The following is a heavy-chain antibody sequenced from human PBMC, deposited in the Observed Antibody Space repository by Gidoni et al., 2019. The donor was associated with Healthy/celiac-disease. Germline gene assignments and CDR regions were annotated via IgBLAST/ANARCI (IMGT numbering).Heavy chain of an antibody. Sequence: EVQLVESGGGLVKPGGSLRLSCAASGFTFSSYSMNWVRQAPGKGLEWVSSISSSTTFIYYADSVKGRFTISRDNAKNSLYLQMNSLRAEDTAVYYCAREGESYPDAFDIWGQGTMVTVSS. J-gene: IGHJ3*02. CDR1: GFTFSSYS. CDR2: ISSSTTFI. CDR3: AREGESYPDAFDI. V-gene: IGHV3-21*06. D-gene: IGHD1-26*01.